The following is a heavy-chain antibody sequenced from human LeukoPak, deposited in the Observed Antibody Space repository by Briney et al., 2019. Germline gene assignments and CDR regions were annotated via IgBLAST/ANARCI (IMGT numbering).Heavy chain of an antibody. V-gene: IGHV1-2*02. Sequence: GASVKVSRKASGYTFTGYYMHWVRQAPGQGLEWMGWINPNSGGTNYAQKFQGRVTMTRDTSISTAYMELSRLRSDDTAVYYCARFEHYYGSDWFDPWGQGTLVTVSS. J-gene: IGHJ5*02. D-gene: IGHD3-10*01. CDR1: GYTFTGYY. CDR3: ARFEHYYGSDWFDP. CDR2: INPNSGGT.